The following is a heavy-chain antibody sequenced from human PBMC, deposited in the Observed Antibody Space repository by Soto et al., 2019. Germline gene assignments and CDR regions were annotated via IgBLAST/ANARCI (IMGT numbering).Heavy chain of an antibody. CDR3: ARDALPILYDFWSGYYTPNWFDP. Sequence: PGGSLRLSCAASGFTFSSYSMNWVRQAPGKGLEWVSYISSSSSTIYYADSVKGRFTISRDNAKNSLYLQMNSLRDEDTAVYYCARDALPILYDFWSGYYTPNWFDPWGQGTLVTVSS. CDR1: GFTFSSYS. V-gene: IGHV3-48*02. CDR2: ISSSSSTI. D-gene: IGHD3-3*01. J-gene: IGHJ5*02.